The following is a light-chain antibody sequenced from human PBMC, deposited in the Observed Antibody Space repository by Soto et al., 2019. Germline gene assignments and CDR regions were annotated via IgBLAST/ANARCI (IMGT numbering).Light chain of an antibody. Sequence: DIQMTQSPSSLSASVGDRVTITCRASQSISSYLNWYQQKLGKAPKLLIYAASSLQSGVPSRFRGSESVTEFTRTISSLQPDDFATYYWQQSYSTPLTFGRGTKLDIK. CDR1: QSISSY. CDR2: AAS. CDR3: QQSYSTPLT. V-gene: IGKV1-39*01. J-gene: IGKJ4*01.